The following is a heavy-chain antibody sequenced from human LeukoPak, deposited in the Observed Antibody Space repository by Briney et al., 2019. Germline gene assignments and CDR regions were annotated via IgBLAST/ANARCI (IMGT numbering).Heavy chain of an antibody. CDR1: GDSVSSDSAA. V-gene: IGHV6-1*01. J-gene: IGHJ6*02. D-gene: IGHD5-18*01. CDR2: TYYRATWYN. CDR3: TRSFGYSYDYSYDMDV. Sequence: SQTLSLTCAISGDSVSSDSAAWNCISQSPSRGLDWLGRTYYRATWYNDYAVSVKSPITINPATSKNQFSLQLNSVTPEDTAVYYCTRSFGYSYDYSYDMDVWGQGTTVTVSS.